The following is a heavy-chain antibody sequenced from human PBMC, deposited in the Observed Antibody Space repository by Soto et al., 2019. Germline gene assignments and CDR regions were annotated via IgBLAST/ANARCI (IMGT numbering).Heavy chain of an antibody. CDR2: ISSSSSYI. CDR1: GFNFSSYS. D-gene: IGHD2-2*01. V-gene: IGHV3-21*01. Sequence: PGGAQKPSCAASGFNFSSYSMKLGPQAPGKGLEWVSSISSSSSYIYYADSVKGRFTISRDNAKNSLYLQMNSLRAEDTAVYYCARDLPEYQPQTFDYWGQGTLVTVSS. J-gene: IGHJ4*02. CDR3: ARDLPEYQPQTFDY.